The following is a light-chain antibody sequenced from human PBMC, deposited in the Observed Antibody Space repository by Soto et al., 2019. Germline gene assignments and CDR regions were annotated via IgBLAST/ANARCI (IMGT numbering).Light chain of an antibody. CDR3: QQRRNWPRT. CDR2: DAS. CDR1: QSVSNS. Sequence: EIVLTRSPATLSLSPGERATLSCRASQSVSNSLVWFQQKPGQAPRLLIYDASNRATDIPARFSGSGSGTDFTLTISSLEPEDLAVYYCQQRRNWPRTFGQGTKLEIK. V-gene: IGKV3-11*01. J-gene: IGKJ2*01.